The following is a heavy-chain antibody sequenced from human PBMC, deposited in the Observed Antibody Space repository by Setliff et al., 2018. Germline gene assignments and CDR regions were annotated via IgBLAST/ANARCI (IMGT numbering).Heavy chain of an antibody. CDR3: ARASHSYGSPNWFDP. CDR2: IFYNGNT. Sequence: SETLSLTCNVSGDFISSGGYTWNWIRQHPEMGLEWIGYIFYNGNTFCNPSLQSRVTISVDTSKNQFSLKLTSLNAADSAVYYCARASHSYGSPNWFDPWGPGTLVTVSS. J-gene: IGHJ5*02. D-gene: IGHD3-22*01. CDR1: GDFISSGGYT. V-gene: IGHV4-31*03.